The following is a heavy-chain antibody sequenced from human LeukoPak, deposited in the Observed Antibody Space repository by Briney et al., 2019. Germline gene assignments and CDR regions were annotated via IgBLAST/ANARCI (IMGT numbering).Heavy chain of an antibody. D-gene: IGHD5-18*01. V-gene: IGHV3-30*02. J-gene: IGHJ6*03. Sequence: GGSLRLSCAASGFTFSSYGMHWVRQAPGKGLEWVAFIRYDGSNKYYADSVKGRFTISRDNSKNTLYLQMNSLRAEDTAVYYCAKDGYSYSYMDVWGKGTTVTVSS. CDR1: GFTFSSYG. CDR3: AKDGYSYSYMDV. CDR2: IRYDGSNK.